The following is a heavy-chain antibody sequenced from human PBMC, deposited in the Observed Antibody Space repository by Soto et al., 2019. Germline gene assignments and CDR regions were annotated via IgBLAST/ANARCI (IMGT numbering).Heavy chain of an antibody. J-gene: IGHJ3*02. V-gene: IGHV3-48*04. Sequence: GGSLRLSCAASGFTFSSYSMNWVRQAPGKGLEWVSYISSSSSTTYYADSVKGRFTISRDNAKNSLYLQMNSLRAEDTAVYYCARDNDKTYGKGGAFDIWGQGTMVTVSS. CDR3: ARDNDKTYGKGGAFDI. CDR1: GFTFSSYS. D-gene: IGHD1-26*01. CDR2: ISSSSSTT.